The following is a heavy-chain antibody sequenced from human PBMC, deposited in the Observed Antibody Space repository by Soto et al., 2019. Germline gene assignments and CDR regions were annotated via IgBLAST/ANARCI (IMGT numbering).Heavy chain of an antibody. Sequence: RASVKVSCKASGYTFTGYYMHWVRQAPGQGLEWMGWINPNSGGTNYAQKFQGRVTMTRDTSISTAYMELSRLRSDDTAVYYCARDPDPYYYYYGMDVWGQGTTVTVSS. CDR2: INPNSGGT. CDR1: GYTFTGYY. J-gene: IGHJ6*02. V-gene: IGHV1-2*02. CDR3: ARDPDPYYYYYGMDV.